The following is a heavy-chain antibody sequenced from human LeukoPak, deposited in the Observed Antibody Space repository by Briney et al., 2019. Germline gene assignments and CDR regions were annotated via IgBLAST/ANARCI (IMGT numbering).Heavy chain of an antibody. V-gene: IGHV3-23*01. D-gene: IGHD3-10*01. CDR1: GFTFSSYA. J-gene: IGHJ6*02. CDR2: ISGSGGST. Sequence: GGSLRLSCAASGFTFSSYAMSWVRQAPGKGLEWVSSISGSGGSTYYADSVKGRFTISRENCNKKLYLQMNSLRDEDTAVYYCAKDFWSEAALWFGELYGMDVWGQGTTVTVSS. CDR3: AKDFWSEAALWFGELYGMDV.